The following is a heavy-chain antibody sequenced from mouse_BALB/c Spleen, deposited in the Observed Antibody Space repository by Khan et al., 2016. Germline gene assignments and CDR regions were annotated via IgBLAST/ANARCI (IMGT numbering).Heavy chain of an antibody. V-gene: IGHV7-3*02. Sequence: EVELVESGGGFVQPGGSLRLSCATSGFTFTDYYMSWVRQPPGKALEWLGFIRNKAIEYTIEYSPSVKGRFTISRDNSQSILYLQMNTLRPEDSATYYCARSSTVGPSWFAYWGQGTLVTVSA. D-gene: IGHD1-1*01. CDR3: ARSSTVGPSWFAY. J-gene: IGHJ3*01. CDR2: IRNKAIEYTI. CDR1: GFTFTDYY.